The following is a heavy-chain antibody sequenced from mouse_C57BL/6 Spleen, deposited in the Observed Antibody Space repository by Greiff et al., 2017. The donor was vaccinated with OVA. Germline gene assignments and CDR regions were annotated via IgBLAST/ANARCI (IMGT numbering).Heavy chain of an antibody. J-gene: IGHJ4*01. V-gene: IGHV1-64*01. CDR3: ARDYYAMDY. Sequence: QVQLQQPGAALVKPGASVKLSCKASGYTFTSYWMHWVKQRPGPGLEWIGMIHPNSGSTNYNEKFKSKATLTVDKSSSTAYMQLSSLTSEDSAVYYCARDYYAMDYWGQGTSVTVSS. CDR1: GYTFTSYW. CDR2: IHPNSGST.